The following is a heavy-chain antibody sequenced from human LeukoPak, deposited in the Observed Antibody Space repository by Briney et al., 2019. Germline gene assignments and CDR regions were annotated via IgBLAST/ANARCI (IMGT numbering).Heavy chain of an antibody. J-gene: IGHJ5*02. V-gene: IGHV4-61*02. CDR2: ISSSGST. D-gene: IGHD3-22*01. CDR3: ARDDSSGYYNWFDP. CDR1: GDSISSGDYY. Sequence: SETLSLTCTVSGDSISSGDYYWSWIRQPAGKGLEWIGRISSSGSTNYNPSLKSRVTMSVDTSKNQFSLELSSVTAADTAVYYCARDDSSGYYNWFDPWGQGTLVTVSS.